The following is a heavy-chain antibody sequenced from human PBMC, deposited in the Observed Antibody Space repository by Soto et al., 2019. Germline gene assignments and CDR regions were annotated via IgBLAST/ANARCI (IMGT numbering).Heavy chain of an antibody. Sequence: PGGSLRLSCAASGFTFTTYAIHWVRQAPGKGLEWVAVISNDGRGKYYADSVKGRFTISRDNSKNTLYLQMNSLRSDDTAVYYCARTHSDYYDSSPNWFDPWGQGTLVTVSS. CDR1: GFTFTTYA. V-gene: IGHV3-30*04. D-gene: IGHD3-22*01. CDR3: ARTHSDYYDSSPNWFDP. J-gene: IGHJ5*02. CDR2: ISNDGRGK.